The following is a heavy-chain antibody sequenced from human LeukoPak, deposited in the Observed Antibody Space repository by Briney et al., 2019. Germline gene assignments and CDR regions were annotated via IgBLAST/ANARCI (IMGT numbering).Heavy chain of an antibody. CDR2: IYTSGST. CDR3: AREVDAAAAYNWFDP. D-gene: IGHD2-2*01. J-gene: IGHJ5*02. Sequence: PSETLSLTCTVSGGSISSGSYYWSWLRQPGGKGLEWIGRIYTSGSTNYNPSLKSRVTISVDTSKNQFSLKLSSVTAADTAVYYCAREVDAAAAYNWFDPWGQGTLVTVSS. CDR1: GGSISSGSYY. V-gene: IGHV4-61*02.